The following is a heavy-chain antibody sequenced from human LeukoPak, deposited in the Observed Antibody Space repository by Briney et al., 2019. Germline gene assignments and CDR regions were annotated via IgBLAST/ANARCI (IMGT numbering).Heavy chain of an antibody. CDR3: VKARGLSRLAGDAFHL. J-gene: IGHJ3*01. CDR1: GFTFSSYG. V-gene: IGHV3-48*01. Sequence: PGGSLRLSCAASGFTFSSYGMNWVRQAPGKGLEWVSYISSSSSTIYYADSVKGRFTMSRDNSKNTLYLQMTNLGSEDMAVYYCVKARGLSRLAGDAFHLWGQGTVVIVSS. CDR2: ISSSSSTI. D-gene: IGHD6-19*01.